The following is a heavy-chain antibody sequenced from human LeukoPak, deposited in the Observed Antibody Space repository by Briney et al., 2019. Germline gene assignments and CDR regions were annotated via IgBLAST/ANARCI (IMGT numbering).Heavy chain of an antibody. CDR1: GGSISSYY. J-gene: IGHJ6*02. Sequence: PSETLSLTCTVSGGSISSYYWSWIRQPPGKGLEWIGYIYYSGSTNYNPSLKSRVTISVDTSKNQFSLKLSSVTAADTAVYYCARHRRGPIGYCSGGSCLAGMDVWGQGTTVTVSS. CDR3: ARHRRGPIGYCSGGSCLAGMDV. V-gene: IGHV4-59*08. CDR2: IYYSGST. D-gene: IGHD2-15*01.